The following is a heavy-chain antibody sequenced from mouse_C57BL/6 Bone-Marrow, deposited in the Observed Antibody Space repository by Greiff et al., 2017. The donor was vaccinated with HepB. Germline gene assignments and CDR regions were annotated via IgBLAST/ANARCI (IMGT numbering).Heavy chain of an antibody. CDR2: ISNLAYSI. V-gene: IGHV5-15*01. CDR3: ARHERDAMDY. CDR1: GFTFSDYG. J-gene: IGHJ4*01. Sequence: EVKLMESGGGLVQPGGSLKLSCAASGFTFSDYGMAWVRQAPRKGPEWVAFISNLAYSIYYADTVTGRFTISRENAKNTLYLEMSSLRSEDTAMYYCARHERDAMDYWGQGTSVTVSS.